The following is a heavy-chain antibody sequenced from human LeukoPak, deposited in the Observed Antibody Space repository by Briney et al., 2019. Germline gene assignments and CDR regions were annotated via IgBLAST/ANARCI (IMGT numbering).Heavy chain of an antibody. V-gene: IGHV3-30*18. J-gene: IGHJ4*02. CDR1: GFTFSTYG. D-gene: IGHD3-22*01. CDR3: AKADTQTYYYDSSGYRPHPKIQGYFDY. Sequence: EGSLRLSCAASGFTFSTYGMHWVRQAPGKGLEWVAVISYDGSKKYYANSVKGRFTISRDNSKNTLYLQMNSLRPEDTAVYYCAKADTQTYYYDSSGYRPHPKIQGYFDYWGQGTLVTVSS. CDR2: ISYDGSKK.